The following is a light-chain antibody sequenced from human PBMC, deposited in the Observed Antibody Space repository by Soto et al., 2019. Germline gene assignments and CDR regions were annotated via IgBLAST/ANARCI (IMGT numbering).Light chain of an antibody. CDR1: SSDVGSYNL. Sequence: QSALTQPASVSGSPGQSITISCTGTSSDVGSYNLVSWYQQHPGKAPKLMIYEGSKRPSGVSNRFSGSKSGNTASLTISGLQAEDEADYYCCSYAGPKVNTRVFGGGTKLTVL. J-gene: IGLJ3*02. CDR2: EGS. V-gene: IGLV2-23*01. CDR3: CSYAGPKVNTRV.